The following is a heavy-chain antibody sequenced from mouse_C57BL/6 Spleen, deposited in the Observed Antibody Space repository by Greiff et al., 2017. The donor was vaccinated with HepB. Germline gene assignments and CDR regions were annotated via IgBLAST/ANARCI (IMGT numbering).Heavy chain of an antibody. CDR3: ARLIYYYGSSSYYAMDY. Sequence: DVMLVESGGGLVKPGGSLKLSCAASGFTFSDYGMHWVRQAPEKGLEWVAYISSGSSTIYYADTVKGRFTISRDNAKNTLFLQMTSLRSEDTAMYYCARLIYYYGSSSYYAMDYWGQGTSVTVSS. CDR1: GFTFSDYG. D-gene: IGHD1-1*01. J-gene: IGHJ4*01. V-gene: IGHV5-17*01. CDR2: ISSGSSTI.